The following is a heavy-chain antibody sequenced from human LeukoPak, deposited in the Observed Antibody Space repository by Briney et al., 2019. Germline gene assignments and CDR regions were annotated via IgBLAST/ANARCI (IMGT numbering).Heavy chain of an antibody. V-gene: IGHV3-23*01. CDR1: GFTFTTYA. CDR2: ISGSGGST. J-gene: IGHJ4*01. D-gene: IGHD2-15*01. Sequence: GGSLRLSCAASGFTFTTYAMNWVRQAPDKGLEWVSLISGSGGSTYYADSVKGRFTISRDNSRDTLYLQMDSLRAEDTAVYYCAKVPRYCSGGSCYGGRFDYWGHGTLVTVSS. CDR3: AKVPRYCSGGSCYGGRFDY.